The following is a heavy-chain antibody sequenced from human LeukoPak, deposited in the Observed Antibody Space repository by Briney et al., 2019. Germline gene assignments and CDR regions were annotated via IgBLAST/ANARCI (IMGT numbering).Heavy chain of an antibody. V-gene: IGHV4-61*01. CDR3: VRVRGARSNWFDP. CDR1: GASISSGSNY. Sequence: SETLSLTCSVSGASISSGSNYWGWIRQPPGKGLEWIGYVYFLGGTYYNPSLKSRVTISLDTPNNQFSLRMTSMTPADTAFYYCVRVRGARSNWFDPWGQGTLVTVSS. J-gene: IGHJ5*02. D-gene: IGHD1-26*01. CDR2: VYFLGGT.